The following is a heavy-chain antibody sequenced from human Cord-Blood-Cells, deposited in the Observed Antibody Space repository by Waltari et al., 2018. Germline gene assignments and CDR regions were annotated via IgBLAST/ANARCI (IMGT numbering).Heavy chain of an antibody. D-gene: IGHD1-26*01. CDR3: ARPRIVGATRAFDI. J-gene: IGHJ3*02. V-gene: IGHV4-34*01. CDR2: INHSGST. CDR1: GGSFIGYY. Sequence: QVQLQQWGAGLLKPSATLSLTCAVYGGSFIGYYLSWIRQPPGKRLEWIGEINHSGSTNYNPSLKSRVTISVDTSKNQFSLKLSSVTAADTAVYYCARPRIVGATRAFDIWGQGTMVTVSS.